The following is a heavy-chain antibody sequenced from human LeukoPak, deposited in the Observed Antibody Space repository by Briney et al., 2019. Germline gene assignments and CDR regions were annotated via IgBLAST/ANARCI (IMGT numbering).Heavy chain of an antibody. Sequence: SETLSLTCTVSGGSISSSSYYWGWIRQPPGKGLEWIGSIYYSGSTYYNPSLKSRVTISVDTSKNQFSLKLSSVTAADTVVYYCATQLRYFDWTNLYYFDYWGQGTLVTVSS. CDR2: IYYSGST. D-gene: IGHD3-9*01. CDR3: ATQLRYFDWTNLYYFDY. CDR1: GGSISSSSYY. J-gene: IGHJ4*02. V-gene: IGHV4-39*01.